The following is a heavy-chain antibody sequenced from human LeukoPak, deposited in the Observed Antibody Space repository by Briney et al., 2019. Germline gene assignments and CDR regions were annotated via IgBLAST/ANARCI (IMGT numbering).Heavy chain of an antibody. V-gene: IGHV4-30-4*01. CDR2: IYYSGST. D-gene: IGHD6-6*01. CDR1: GGPISSGDYY. J-gene: IGHJ4*02. CDR3: ARDPEYSSSSYFDY. Sequence: SETLSLTCTVSGGPISSGDYYWSWIRQPPGKGLEWIGYIYYSGSTYYNPSLKSRVTISVDTSKNQFSLKLSSVTAADTAVYYCARDPEYSSSSYFDYWGQGTLVTASS.